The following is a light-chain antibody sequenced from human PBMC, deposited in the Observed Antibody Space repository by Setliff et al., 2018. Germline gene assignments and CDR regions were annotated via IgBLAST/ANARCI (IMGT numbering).Light chain of an antibody. V-gene: IGLV2-14*03. CDR3: SSYSSRTTLDV. CDR2: DVS. CDR1: SSDD. Sequence: QSALAQTPSASGSPGQSVTISCTGTSSDDVAWYQQHPGKAPKLMIYDVSVRPSGVSSRFSGSKSGNTASLTISGLQAEDEADYYCSSYSSRTTLDVFGTGTKVTVL. J-gene: IGLJ1*01.